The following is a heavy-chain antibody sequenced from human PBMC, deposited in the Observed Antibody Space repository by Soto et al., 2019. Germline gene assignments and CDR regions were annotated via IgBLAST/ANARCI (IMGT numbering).Heavy chain of an antibody. J-gene: IGHJ6*02. D-gene: IGHD2-2*01. CDR1: GYSFTSYW. Sequence: PGESLKISCKGSGYSFTSYWISWVRQMPGKGLEWMGRIDPSDSYTNYSPSFQGHVTISADKSISTAYLQWSSLKASDTAMYYCARRPIVVVPALEDTGPVYYYGMDVWGQGTTVTVSS. CDR3: ARRPIVVVPALEDTGPVYYYGMDV. V-gene: IGHV5-10-1*01. CDR2: IDPSDSYT.